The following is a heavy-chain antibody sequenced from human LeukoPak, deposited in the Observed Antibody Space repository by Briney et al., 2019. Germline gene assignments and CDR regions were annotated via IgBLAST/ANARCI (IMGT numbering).Heavy chain of an antibody. CDR1: GFTFSSYA. J-gene: IGHJ4*02. CDR2: ISGSGGST. D-gene: IGHD3-10*01. V-gene: IGHV3-23*01. CDR3: ARDLQFAY. Sequence: GGSLRLSCAASGFTFSSYAMSWVRQAPGKGLEWVSAISGSGGSTYYTDSVKGRFIISRDNSKNSLYLQMNSLRAEDTAVYYCARDLQFAYWGQGTLVTVSS.